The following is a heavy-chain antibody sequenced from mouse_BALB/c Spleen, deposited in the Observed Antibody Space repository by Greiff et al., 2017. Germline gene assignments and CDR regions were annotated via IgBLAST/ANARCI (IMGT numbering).Heavy chain of an antibody. J-gene: IGHJ1*01. CDR2: ISSGSSTI. D-gene: IGHD1-1*01. CDR1: GFTFSSFG. CDR3: ARSEGSSYWYFDV. Sequence: EVMLAESGGGLVQPGGSRKLSCAASGFTFSSFGMHWVRQAPEKGLEWVAYISSGSSTIYYADTVKGRFTISRDNPKNTLFMQMTSLRSEDTAMYYCARSEGSSYWYFDVWGAGTTGTVSS. V-gene: IGHV5-17*02.